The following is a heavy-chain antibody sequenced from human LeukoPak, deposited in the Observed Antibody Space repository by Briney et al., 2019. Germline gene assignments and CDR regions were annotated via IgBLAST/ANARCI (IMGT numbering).Heavy chain of an antibody. CDR3: ARVLHKRNYDSSTYYGY. CDR2: ISSSSSTI. Sequence: GGSLRLSCAASGFTFSDYYMSWIRQAPGKGLEWVSYISSSSSTISYADSVKGRFTISRDNAKNSLYLQMSGLRAEDTAVYYCARVLHKRNYDSSTYYGYWGQGTLVTVSS. D-gene: IGHD3-22*01. J-gene: IGHJ4*02. CDR1: GFTFSDYY. V-gene: IGHV3-11*04.